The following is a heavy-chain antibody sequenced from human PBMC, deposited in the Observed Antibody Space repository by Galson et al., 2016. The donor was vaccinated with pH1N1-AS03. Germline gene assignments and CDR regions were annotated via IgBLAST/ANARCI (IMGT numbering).Heavy chain of an antibody. CDR3: ARGNHYYHRELDY. D-gene: IGHD3-22*01. CDR2: ISPNSGGT. CDR1: GYSFTGYY. V-gene: IGHV1-2*06. J-gene: IGHJ4*02. Sequence: SVKVSCKATGYSFTGYYIHWVRQAPGQGLEWLGRISPNSGGTKYAQKFQGRVTMTTDTSISTAYMELSRLRSDDTAVYYCARGNHYYHRELDYWGQGTLVTVSS.